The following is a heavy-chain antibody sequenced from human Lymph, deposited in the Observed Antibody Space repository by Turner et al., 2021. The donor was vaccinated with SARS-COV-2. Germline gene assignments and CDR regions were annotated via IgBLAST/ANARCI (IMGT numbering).Heavy chain of an antibody. J-gene: IGHJ4*02. V-gene: IGHV3-23*01. Sequence: EVQRLESGGGLVQSGGSLRLSCTASEFAFSSYAMSWGLQAAGKGLRWFLAFSCSGGDTYYEASVKGRFTTSSENSNDTLFLQKISLLGEDTAVYYCATGVRGAMIVVVIPYFDYWGQGTLVTVSS. CDR2: FSCSGGDT. CDR3: ATGVRGAMIVVVIPYFDY. D-gene: IGHD3-22*01. CDR1: EFAFSSYA.